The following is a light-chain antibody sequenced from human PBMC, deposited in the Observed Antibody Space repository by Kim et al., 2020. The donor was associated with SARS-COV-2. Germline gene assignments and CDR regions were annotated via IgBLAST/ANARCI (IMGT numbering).Light chain of an antibody. CDR1: QSVSSNY. V-gene: IGKV3-20*01. Sequence: EIVLTQSPGTLSLSPGKRATLSCRASQSVSSNYLAWYQQKPGQAPRLLIYGASSRATGIPDRFSGSGSGTDFTLTITRLEPEDFAVYYCQQYSSSPATFGQGTKVDIK. J-gene: IGKJ1*01. CDR2: GAS. CDR3: QQYSSSPAT.